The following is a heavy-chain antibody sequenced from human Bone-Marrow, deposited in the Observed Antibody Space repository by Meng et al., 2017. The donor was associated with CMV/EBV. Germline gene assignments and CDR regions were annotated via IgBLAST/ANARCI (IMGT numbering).Heavy chain of an antibody. J-gene: IGHJ4*02. Sequence: GSLRLSCTVSGDSMSAYYWSWIRQPPGKGLEWIGYISYGGDTTYNPSLSSRVTISIDTSKNQFSLTLNSVTAADTAIYYCSSQEGGTSRANWGQGTLVTVSS. CDR3: SSQEGGTSRAN. CDR1: GDSMSAYY. D-gene: IGHD3-16*01. V-gene: IGHV4-59*12. CDR2: ISYGGDT.